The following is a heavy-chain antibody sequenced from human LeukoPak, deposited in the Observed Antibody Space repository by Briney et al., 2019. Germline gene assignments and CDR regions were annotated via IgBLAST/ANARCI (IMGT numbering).Heavy chain of an antibody. CDR1: GFTFSSYG. J-gene: IGHJ4*02. Sequence: GGSLRLSCAASGFTFSSYGMQWVRQAPGKGLEWVAVISYDESNKWYADSVRGRFTISRNNSQNTLSLQMNSLRADDTAVYYCAKDLGLSVGSTPFDYWGQGTLVTVSS. D-gene: IGHD1-26*01. V-gene: IGHV3-30*18. CDR3: AKDLGLSVGSTPFDY. CDR2: ISYDESNK.